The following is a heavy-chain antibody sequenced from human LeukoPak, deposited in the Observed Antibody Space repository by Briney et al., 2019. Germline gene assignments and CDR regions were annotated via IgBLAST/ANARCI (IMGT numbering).Heavy chain of an antibody. D-gene: IGHD6-13*01. CDR2: MNPNSGNT. V-gene: IGHV1-8*01. CDR1: GYTFTSYD. Sequence: ASVKVSCKASGYTFTSYDINWVRQATGQGLEWMGWMNPNSGNTGYAQKFQGRVTMARNTSISTAYMELSSLRSEDTAVYYCARGSIAAAGLNWFDPWGQGTLVTVSS. J-gene: IGHJ5*02. CDR3: ARGSIAAAGLNWFDP.